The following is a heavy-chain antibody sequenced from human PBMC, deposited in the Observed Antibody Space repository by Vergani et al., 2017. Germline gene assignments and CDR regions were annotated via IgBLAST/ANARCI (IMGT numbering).Heavy chain of an antibody. Sequence: EVQLVESGGGLVKPGGSLRLSCAASGFTFSSYSMNWVRQAPGKGLEWVSSISSSSSTIYYADSVKGRFTISRDNAKNSLYLQMNSLRAEDTAVYYCARDGSITIFGDYYHYYGMDVWGQGTTVTVSS. J-gene: IGHJ6*02. CDR1: GFTFSSYS. CDR2: ISSSSSTI. D-gene: IGHD3-3*01. CDR3: ARDGSITIFGDYYHYYGMDV. V-gene: IGHV3-21*01.